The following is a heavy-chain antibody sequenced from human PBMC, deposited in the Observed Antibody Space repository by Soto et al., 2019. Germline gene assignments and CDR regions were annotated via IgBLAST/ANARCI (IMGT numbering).Heavy chain of an antibody. V-gene: IGHV4-34*01. Sequence: SETLSLTCAVYGGSFSGYYWSWIRQPPGKGLEWIGEINHSGSTNYNPSLKSRVTISVDTSKNQFSLKLSSVTAADTAVYYCARRGRDIVVVPAARHPYYMDVWGKGTTVTVSS. D-gene: IGHD2-2*01. CDR2: INHSGST. CDR3: ARRGRDIVVVPAARHPYYMDV. CDR1: GGSFSGYY. J-gene: IGHJ6*03.